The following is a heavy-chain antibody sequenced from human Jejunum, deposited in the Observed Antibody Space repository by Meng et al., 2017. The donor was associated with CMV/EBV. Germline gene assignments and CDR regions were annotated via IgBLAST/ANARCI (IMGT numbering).Heavy chain of an antibody. D-gene: IGHD2-2*01. CDR1: TFSSYG. CDR3: ARGHAEGVKVPADWFGT. Sequence: TFSSYGMHWVRQTRGKGLEWVAIIRYDGSNKNYLHSVRGRFTISRGDSKNTLYLQMNNLRGDDTAIYYCARGHAEGVKVPADWFGTWGQGVLVTVSS. CDR2: IRYDGSNK. V-gene: IGHV3-30*02. J-gene: IGHJ5*02.